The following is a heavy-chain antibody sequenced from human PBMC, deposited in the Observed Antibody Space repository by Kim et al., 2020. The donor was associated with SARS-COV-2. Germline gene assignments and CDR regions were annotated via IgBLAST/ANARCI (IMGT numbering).Heavy chain of an antibody. CDR2: INPNSGGT. Sequence: ASVKVSCKASGYTFTGYYMHWVRQAPGQGLEWMGWINPNSGGTNYAQKFQGRVTMTRDTSISTAYMELSRLRSDDTAVYYCARRRVVGATWYYYGMDVWGQGTTVTVSS. D-gene: IGHD1-26*01. V-gene: IGHV1-2*02. CDR3: ARRRVVGATWYYYGMDV. J-gene: IGHJ6*02. CDR1: GYTFTGYY.